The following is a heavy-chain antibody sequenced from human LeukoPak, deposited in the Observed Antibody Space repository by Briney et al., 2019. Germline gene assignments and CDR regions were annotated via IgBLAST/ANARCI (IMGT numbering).Heavy chain of an antibody. CDR3: ARQDRGMVTYYSYYYMDV. V-gene: IGHV4-39*01. J-gene: IGHJ6*03. Sequence: PSATLSLTCSVSGGSISSSPYYWGWIRQPPGKGLEWIGSIYYSGSPYYSPSLKSRVTISVGTSKNQFSLKLTSVTAADTAVYYCARQDRGMVTYYSYYYMDVWGKGTTVTVSS. D-gene: IGHD5-18*01. CDR2: IYYSGSP. CDR1: GGSISSSPYY.